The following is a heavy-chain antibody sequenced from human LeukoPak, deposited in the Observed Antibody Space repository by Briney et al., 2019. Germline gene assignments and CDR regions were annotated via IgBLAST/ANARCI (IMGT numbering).Heavy chain of an antibody. D-gene: IGHD6-19*01. CDR1: GDTFSSYA. V-gene: IGHV1-69*13. CDR2: IIPIFGTA. J-gene: IGHJ4*02. CDR3: ARGRMAGTYVFDY. Sequence: APVKVSCKASGDTFSSYAISWVRQAPGQGLEWMGGIIPIFGTANYAQKFQGRVTITADESTSTAYMELSSLRSEDTAVYYCARGRMAGTYVFDYWGQGTLVTVSS.